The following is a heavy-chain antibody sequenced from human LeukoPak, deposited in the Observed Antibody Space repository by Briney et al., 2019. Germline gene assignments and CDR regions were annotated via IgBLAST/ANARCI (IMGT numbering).Heavy chain of an antibody. V-gene: IGHV3-33*01. D-gene: IGHD3-22*01. CDR2: IWHDGSNK. J-gene: IGHJ3*02. Sequence: PGGSLRLSCAASGFTFSSYGMHWVRQAPGKGLEWVAVIWHDGSNKYYADSAKGRFTISRDNSKNTLYLQMNSLRAEDTAVYYCARIHSLYYYDSSGYGAFDIWGQGTMVTVSS. CDR1: GFTFSSYG. CDR3: ARIHSLYYYDSSGYGAFDI.